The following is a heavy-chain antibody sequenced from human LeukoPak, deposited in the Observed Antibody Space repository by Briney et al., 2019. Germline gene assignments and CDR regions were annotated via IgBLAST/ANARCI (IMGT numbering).Heavy chain of an antibody. CDR3: AKDSMGTGTYFDY. CDR2: ISWNSGSI. CDR1: GFNFDDYA. V-gene: IGHV3-9*01. J-gene: IGHJ4*02. Sequence: GRSLRLSCAASGFNFDDYAMHWVRQAPGKGLEWVSGISWNSGSIGYADSVKGRFTISRDNAKNSLYLQMNSLRAEDTALYYCAKDSMGTGTYFDYWGQGTLVTVSS. D-gene: IGHD3-10*01.